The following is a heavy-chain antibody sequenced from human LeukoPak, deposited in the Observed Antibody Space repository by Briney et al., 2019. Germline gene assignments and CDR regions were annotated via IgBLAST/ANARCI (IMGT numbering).Heavy chain of an antibody. Sequence: SETLSLTCTVSGGSISSSSYYWGWIRQPPGKGLEWIGSIYYSGSTYYNPSPKSRVTISVATSKNQFSLKLSSVTAADTAVYYCARSPSIGEDSSGYDPYFDYWGQGTLVTVSS. CDR3: ARSPSIGEDSSGYDPYFDY. J-gene: IGHJ4*02. CDR1: GGSISSSSYY. D-gene: IGHD3-22*01. CDR2: IYYSGST. V-gene: IGHV4-39*01.